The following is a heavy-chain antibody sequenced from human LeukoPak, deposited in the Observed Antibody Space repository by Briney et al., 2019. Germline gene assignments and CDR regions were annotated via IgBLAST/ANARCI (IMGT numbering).Heavy chain of an antibody. Sequence: QPGGSLRLSCAASGFTFGDYGMSWVRHAPGKGLEWVSGSNWNGDSTVYADSVKGRFTISRDNAKKSLYLQMNSLRAEDTALYYCARAQTYGDYRLLLDYWGQGTLVTVSS. CDR3: ARAQTYGDYRLLLDY. J-gene: IGHJ4*02. CDR1: GFTFGDYG. CDR2: SNWNGDST. D-gene: IGHD4-17*01. V-gene: IGHV3-20*04.